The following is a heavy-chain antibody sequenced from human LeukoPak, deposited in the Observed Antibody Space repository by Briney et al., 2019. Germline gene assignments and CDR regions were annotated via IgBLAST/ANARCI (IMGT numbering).Heavy chain of an antibody. Sequence: GGSLRLSCAASGFTFCNAWMNWVRQAPGRGLEWVGRIYRKSDGGTTEHAAPVKGRFTISRDDSKNSFYLQMNSLKSEDTAVYYCARGSNSYDSSDFDHWGQGTLVTVSS. CDR1: GFTFCNAW. CDR3: ARGSNSYDSSDFDH. D-gene: IGHD3-22*01. CDR2: IYRKSDGGTT. J-gene: IGHJ5*02. V-gene: IGHV3-15*01.